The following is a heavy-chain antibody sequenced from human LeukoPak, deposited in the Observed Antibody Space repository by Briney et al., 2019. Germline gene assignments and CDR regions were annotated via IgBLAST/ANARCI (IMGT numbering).Heavy chain of an antibody. CDR2: INHNGST. CDR1: GGYFSGYY. D-gene: IGHD3-22*01. CDR3: ARDYYDSSGTNHNLGY. J-gene: IGHJ4*02. V-gene: IGHV4-34*01. Sequence: SETLSLTCAVYGGYFSGYYWSWIRQPPGKGLEWIGEINHNGSTNYNPSLKSRVTISVDTSKNQFSLKLSSMTAADTAVYYCARDYYDSSGTNHNLGYWGQGTLVTVSS.